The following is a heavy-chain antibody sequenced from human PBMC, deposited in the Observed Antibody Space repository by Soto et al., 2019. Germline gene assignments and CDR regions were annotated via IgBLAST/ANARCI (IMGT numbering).Heavy chain of an antibody. J-gene: IGHJ4*02. CDR2: VYHTGST. Sequence: SETLSLTCDVSGASITTYYWSWIRQAPGKGLEWIGNVYHTGSTDYNSSLKSRVTISVDTSKNQFSLNMNSVTAADTAVYYCARRLFGSGWTLDSWGQGALVTVS. CDR3: ARRLFGSGWTLDS. V-gene: IGHV4-59*01. CDR1: GASITTYY. D-gene: IGHD6-19*01.